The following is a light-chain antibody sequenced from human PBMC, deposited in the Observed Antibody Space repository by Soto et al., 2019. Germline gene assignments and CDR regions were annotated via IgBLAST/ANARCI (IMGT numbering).Light chain of an antibody. CDR1: SGDIGDYKY. CDR2: DVS. CDR3: SSYTSTNFVI. J-gene: IGLJ2*01. Sequence: QSALTQPASVSGSPGQSITISCTGSSGDIGDYKYVSWYKQHPGKAPKLMIYDVSNRPSGVSNRFSAPKSGNTASLTISGLQAEDEADYYCSSYTSTNFVIFGGGTKVTVL. V-gene: IGLV2-14*01.